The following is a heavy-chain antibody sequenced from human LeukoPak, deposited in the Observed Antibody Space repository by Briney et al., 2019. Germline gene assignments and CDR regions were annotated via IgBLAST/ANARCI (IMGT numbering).Heavy chain of an antibody. CDR2: ISASGGST. Sequence: QSGGSLRLSCAASGFTVSSNYMSWVRQAPGKGLEWVSGISASGGSTYYADSVRGRFTISRDNSKNTLYLQMNSLRAEDTAEYYCAKGPPNSGSGCCDYWGQGTLVTVSS. J-gene: IGHJ4*02. CDR1: GFTVSSNY. CDR3: AKGPPNSGSGCCDY. D-gene: IGHD6-19*01. V-gene: IGHV3-23*01.